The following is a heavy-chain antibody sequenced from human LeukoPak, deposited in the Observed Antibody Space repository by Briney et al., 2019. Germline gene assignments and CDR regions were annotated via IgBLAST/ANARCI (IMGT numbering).Heavy chain of an antibody. V-gene: IGHV3-7*01. D-gene: IGHD1-26*01. CDR1: GFTFSSYW. CDR3: AVGAGSLI. CDR2: IKQDGSEK. J-gene: IGHJ4*02. Sequence: GGSLRLSCAASGFTFSSYWMSWVRQAPGKGMEWVANIKQDGSEKNYVASVTGRFTISRDNAKNSLYLQMNSLRAEDTAVYYCAVGAGSLIWGQGTLVTVSS.